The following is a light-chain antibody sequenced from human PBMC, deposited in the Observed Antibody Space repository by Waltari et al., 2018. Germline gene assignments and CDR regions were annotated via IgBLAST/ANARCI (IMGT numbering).Light chain of an antibody. J-gene: IGKJ2*01. CDR1: QSISSIY. CDR3: QRYGDSPKYT. Sequence: IVLTQSPGTLSLSPGERATLSCRASQSISSIYLAWYQQKPGQAPRLLIYGSSSRATGIPDRFSGSGYGTDFTLTISRLEPEDFAVYYCQRYGDSPKYTFGQGTKLEIK. CDR2: GSS. V-gene: IGKV3-20*01.